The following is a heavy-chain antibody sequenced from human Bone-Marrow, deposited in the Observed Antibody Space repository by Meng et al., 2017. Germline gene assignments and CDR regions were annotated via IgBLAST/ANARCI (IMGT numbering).Heavy chain of an antibody. V-gene: IGHV4-31*03. CDR3: ASGLWINAFDT. D-gene: IGHD2/OR15-2a*01. Sequence: AGLVKPSQTLSLAATVSGEPITSGGYYWTWIRQHPGKGLEWIGYNYYSGSTSYNPSLKNRLSISIDTSKNQFSLKLSSVTAADTAMYYCASGLWINAFDTWGQGTVVTVSS. CDR1: GEPITSGGYY. J-gene: IGHJ3*02. CDR2: NYYSGST.